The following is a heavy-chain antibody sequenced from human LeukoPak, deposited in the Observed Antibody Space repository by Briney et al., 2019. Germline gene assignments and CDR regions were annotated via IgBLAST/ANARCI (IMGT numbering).Heavy chain of an antibody. CDR2: ISAGNGNT. D-gene: IGHD2-15*01. J-gene: IGHJ4*02. CDR3: ARSRYCSGGSCYSGDY. Sequence: ASVKVSCKASGYTFTSYAMHWVRQAPGQRLEWMGWISAGNGNTKYSQKFQGRVTITRDTSASTAYTELSSLRSEDTAVYYCARSRYCSGGSCYSGDYWGQGTLVTVSS. V-gene: IGHV1-3*01. CDR1: GYTFTSYA.